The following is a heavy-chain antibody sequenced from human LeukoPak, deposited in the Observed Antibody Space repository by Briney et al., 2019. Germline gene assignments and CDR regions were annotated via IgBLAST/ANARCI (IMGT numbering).Heavy chain of an antibody. CDR1: GFTFSSYA. D-gene: IGHD3-16*01. Sequence: GGSLRLSCAASGFTFSSYAMSWVRQAPGKGLEWAANIKQDGSEKYYVDSVKGRFTISRDNAKSSLYLQMNSLRAEDTAVYYCARDARSYVRLFDYWGQGTLVTVSS. CDR3: ARDARSYVRLFDY. V-gene: IGHV3-7*01. CDR2: IKQDGSEK. J-gene: IGHJ4*02.